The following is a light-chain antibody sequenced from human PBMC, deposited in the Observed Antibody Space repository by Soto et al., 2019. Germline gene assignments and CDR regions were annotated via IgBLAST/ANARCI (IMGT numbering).Light chain of an antibody. V-gene: IGKV3-20*01. CDR1: QTVNSNY. CDR2: SAS. CDR3: QQYGSSPLYT. Sequence: EIVLTQSPGTLSLSLGERATLSCRASQTVNSNYLAWYQQHPGQAPRLLIYSASSRATGIPDSFSGSGSGTDFTLTISSLEPEDFAVYYCQQYGSSPLYTFGQGTKLEIK. J-gene: IGKJ2*01.